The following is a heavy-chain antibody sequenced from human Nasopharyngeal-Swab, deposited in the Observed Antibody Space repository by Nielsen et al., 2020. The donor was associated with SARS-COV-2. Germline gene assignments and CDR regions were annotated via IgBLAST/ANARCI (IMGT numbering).Heavy chain of an antibody. Sequence: GESLKISCAASGFAFSDYSMDWVRQAPGKGLEWVSYITSSSSSRYYADSVTGRFTVSRDNAKNSLYLQMRSLRDEDTAVYYCVRETRGVNYYYYGLDVWGQGTTVTVSS. CDR3: VRETRGVNYYYYGLDV. CDR2: ITSSSSSR. CDR1: GFAFSDYS. J-gene: IGHJ6*02. V-gene: IGHV3-48*02. D-gene: IGHD2-21*01.